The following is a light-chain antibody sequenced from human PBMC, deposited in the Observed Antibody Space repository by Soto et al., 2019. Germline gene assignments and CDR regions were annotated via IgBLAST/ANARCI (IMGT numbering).Light chain of an antibody. CDR1: QSVSSSY. CDR2: GAS. Sequence: EIVLTQSPGTLSVSPGERVTLSCRASQSVSSSYLAWYQQRPGQAPRLLIFGASYRATGIPDRFSGSGSGTDFTLTISRLEPGDFAVYYCQQYSSSPPEFTFGPGTKVDSK. J-gene: IGKJ3*01. CDR3: QQYSSSPPEFT. V-gene: IGKV3-20*01.